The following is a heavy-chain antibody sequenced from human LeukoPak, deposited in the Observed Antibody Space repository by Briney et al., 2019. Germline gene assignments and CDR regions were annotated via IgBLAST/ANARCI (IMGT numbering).Heavy chain of an antibody. CDR1: GFTFDDYA. CDR2: ISWNSGII. J-gene: IGHJ2*01. V-gene: IGHV3-9*01. Sequence: PGGSLRLSCAASGFTFDDYAIHWVRQAPGKGLEWVAGISWNSGIIGYADAVRGRFTISRGNAKNSLYLQMNSLRPEDTALYYCAKDRGDNWPRYWYFDVWGRGTLVTVSS. D-gene: IGHD1-20*01. CDR3: AKDRGDNWPRYWYFDV.